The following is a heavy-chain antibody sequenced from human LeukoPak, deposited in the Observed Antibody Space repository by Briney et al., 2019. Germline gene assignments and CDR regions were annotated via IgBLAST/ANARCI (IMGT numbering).Heavy chain of an antibody. CDR3: ARDSYSNYDY. Sequence: SGGSLRLSCAASGFTFSSYWMSWVRQAPGKGLEWVASIEQDGSEKYYVDSVKGRFTISRDNAKNSLYLKMNSLRAEDTAVYYCARDSYSNYDYWGQGTLVTVSS. CDR2: IEQDGSEK. J-gene: IGHJ4*02. CDR1: GFTFSSYW. V-gene: IGHV3-7*01. D-gene: IGHD4-11*01.